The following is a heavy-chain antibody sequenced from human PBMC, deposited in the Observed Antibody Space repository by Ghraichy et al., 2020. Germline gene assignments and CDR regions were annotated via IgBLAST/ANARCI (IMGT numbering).Heavy chain of an antibody. CDR1: GFTFSSYG. J-gene: IGHJ3*02. CDR3: AKDRATTLGIDAFDI. D-gene: IGHD7-27*01. Sequence: GESLNISCAASGFTFSSYGMHWVRQAPGKGLEWVAFIRYDGSNKYYADSVKGRFTISRDNSKNTLYLQMNSLRAEDTAVYYCAKDRATTLGIDAFDIWGQGTMVTVSS. CDR2: IRYDGSNK. V-gene: IGHV3-30*02.